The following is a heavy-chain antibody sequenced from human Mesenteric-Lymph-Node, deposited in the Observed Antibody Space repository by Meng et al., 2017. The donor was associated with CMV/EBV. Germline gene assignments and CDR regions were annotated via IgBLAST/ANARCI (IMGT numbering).Heavy chain of an antibody. CDR1: GGTLSKYA. CDR2: FIPIFAKA. CDR3: ARACSSSSCYGNFDY. D-gene: IGHD2-2*01. Sequence: GGTLSKYAISWVRQATGQGLEWMGGFIPIFAKADYAQKFQGRVTITADDSTSMAYMELSSLRSDDTAVYYCARACSSSSCYGNFDYWGQGTLVTVSS. J-gene: IGHJ4*02. V-gene: IGHV1-69*01.